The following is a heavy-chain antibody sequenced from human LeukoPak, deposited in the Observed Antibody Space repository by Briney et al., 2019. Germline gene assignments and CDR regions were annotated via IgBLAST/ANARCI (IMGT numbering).Heavy chain of an antibody. CDR1: GFTFSSYE. V-gene: IGHV3-48*03. CDR3: ASPVGAHFSY. CDR2: ISTSGTTI. D-gene: IGHD1-26*01. Sequence: TGGSLRLSCAASGFTFSSYEMNWVRQAPGKGLEWVSYISTSGTTIYYADSVKGRFTISRDNAKNSLYLQMNSLRAEDTAVYYCASPVGAHFSYWGQGTLVTVSS. J-gene: IGHJ4*02.